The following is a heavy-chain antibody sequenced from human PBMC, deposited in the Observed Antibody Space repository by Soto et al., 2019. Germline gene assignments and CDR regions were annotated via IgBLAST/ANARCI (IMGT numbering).Heavy chain of an antibody. CDR1: RETVYISA. V-gene: IGHV1-3*01. D-gene: IGHD2-2*01. CDR3: ARTLMPIVVVPAADDAFDI. J-gene: IGHJ3*02. CDR2: INAGNGNT. Sequence: GVPAEVCCEACRETVYISALALSLQDPGKRTVWMGWINAGNGNTKYSQKFQGRVTITRYTSASTAYMELSSLRSEDTAVYYCARTLMPIVVVPAADDAFDIWGQGTMVPVSS.